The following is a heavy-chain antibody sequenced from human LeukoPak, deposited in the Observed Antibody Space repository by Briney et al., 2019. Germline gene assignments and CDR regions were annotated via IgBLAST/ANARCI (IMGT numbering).Heavy chain of an antibody. CDR3: ARDLMAVTTGWFDP. Sequence: GASVKVSCKASGGTFSSYAVSWVRQAPGQGLEWMGGIIPIFGTANYAQEFQGRVTITTDESTSTAYMELSSLRSEDTAVYYCARDLMAVTTGWFDPWGQGTLVTVSS. CDR1: GGTFSSYA. D-gene: IGHD4-11*01. CDR2: IIPIFGTA. J-gene: IGHJ5*02. V-gene: IGHV1-69*05.